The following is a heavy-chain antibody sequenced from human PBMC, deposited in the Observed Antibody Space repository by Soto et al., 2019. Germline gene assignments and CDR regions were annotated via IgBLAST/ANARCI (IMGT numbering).Heavy chain of an antibody. D-gene: IGHD4-4*01. CDR3: ARDGPTEYYFDY. J-gene: IGHJ4*02. V-gene: IGHV4-59*01. CDR1: GCSISGYY. CDR2: IYYSGST. Sequence: SETLSLTCTVSGCSISGYYWSWIRQPPGKGLEWIGYIYYSGSTNYTPSLKSRVTISVDTSKNQFSLKLSSVTAADTAVYYCARDGPTEYYFDYWGQGTLVTVSS.